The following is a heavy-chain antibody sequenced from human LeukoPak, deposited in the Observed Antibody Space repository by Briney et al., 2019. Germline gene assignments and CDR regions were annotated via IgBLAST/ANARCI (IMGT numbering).Heavy chain of an antibody. CDR2: ISPYSGNT. V-gene: IGHV1-18*01. Sequence: GASVKVSCKASGYTFTSYGISRVRQAPGQGLEWMGWISPYSGNTNYAQKLQGRVTMTTDTSTSTAYMELRSLRSDDTAVYYCARDGTWGRYYYDSTGYDYYFDYWGQGTLVTVSS. J-gene: IGHJ4*02. D-gene: IGHD3-22*01. CDR1: GYTFTSYG. CDR3: ARDGTWGRYYYDSTGYDYYFDY.